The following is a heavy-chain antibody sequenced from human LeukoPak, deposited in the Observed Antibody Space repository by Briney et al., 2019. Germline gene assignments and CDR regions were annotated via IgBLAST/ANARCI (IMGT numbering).Heavy chain of an antibody. Sequence: PSETLSLTCTVSGGSIRSYYWSWIRQPPGKGLEWIGYIYYSGSTNYNPSLKSRVTISVDTSKNQFSLKLSSVTAADTAVYYCARDLSVTTRDDAFDIWGQGTMVTVSS. D-gene: IGHD5-18*01. CDR2: IYYSGST. V-gene: IGHV4-59*01. CDR1: GGSIRSYY. CDR3: ARDLSVTTRDDAFDI. J-gene: IGHJ3*02.